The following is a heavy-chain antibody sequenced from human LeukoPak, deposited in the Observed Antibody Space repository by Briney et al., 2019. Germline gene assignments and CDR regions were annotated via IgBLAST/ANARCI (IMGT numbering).Heavy chain of an antibody. Sequence: GASVNASCKASGRTVRSYVIIWVGQAPRHGVEWMRGIIPIFGMADYAHKFQGRVTITADKSTSTAYMELSSLRPEDTAVYYCARVSHPRYYYGSGSPKPFKRYYYYMDVWGKGTTVTVSS. CDR3: ARVSHPRYYYGSGSPKPFKRYYYYMDV. J-gene: IGHJ6*03. D-gene: IGHD3-10*01. CDR2: IIPIFGMA. V-gene: IGHV1-69*10. CDR1: GRTVRSYV.